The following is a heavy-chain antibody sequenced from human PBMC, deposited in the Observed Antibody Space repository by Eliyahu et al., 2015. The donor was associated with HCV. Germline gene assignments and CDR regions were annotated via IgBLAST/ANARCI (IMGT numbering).Heavy chain of an antibody. J-gene: IGHJ4*02. CDR2: AYTSGST. CDR3: ARDLSSNYRFDY. CDR1: GGSIGNYY. Sequence: QVQLQESGPGLVKPSETLSLTCTVSGGSIGNYYWSWIRQPAGKGLEWIGRAYTSGSTNYNPSLKSRLTMSVDTSKNHFSLKLSSVTAADTAVYYCARDLSSNYRFDYWGQGTLVTVSS. V-gene: IGHV4-4*07. D-gene: IGHD4-11*01.